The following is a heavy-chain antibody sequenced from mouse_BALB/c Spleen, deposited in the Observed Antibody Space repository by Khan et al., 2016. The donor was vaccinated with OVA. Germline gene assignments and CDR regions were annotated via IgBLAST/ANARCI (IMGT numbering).Heavy chain of an antibody. CDR1: GFDFSSYW. CDR2: INPDSSTK. CDR3: ADANYDYDGFAY. J-gene: IGHJ3*01. D-gene: IGHD2-4*01. Sequence: EVQLQESGSGLVQPGGSLKLSCAASGFDFSSYWMSWVRQAPGKGLEWIGEINPDSSTKNYTPSLKDKFIISRDNAKNTLYLQMSKVRSEDTALYYCADANYDYDGFAYWGQGTLVTVSA. V-gene: IGHV4-1*02.